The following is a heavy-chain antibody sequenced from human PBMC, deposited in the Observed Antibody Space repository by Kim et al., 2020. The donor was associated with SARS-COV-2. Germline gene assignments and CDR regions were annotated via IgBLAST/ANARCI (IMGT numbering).Heavy chain of an antibody. CDR1: GFTLTNNA. CDR2: IRASAETT. V-gene: IGHV3-23*01. CDR3: AKDRGWSGWPVFDY. J-gene: IGHJ4*02. Sequence: GGSLRLSCAASGFTLTNNAMSWVRQAPGRGLEWVSTIRASAETTYYAGSVNGRFTISRDSAKHTLYLQLNTLRADDTAVYYCAKDRGWSGWPVFDYWGQGAPVTVSS. D-gene: IGHD6-19*01.